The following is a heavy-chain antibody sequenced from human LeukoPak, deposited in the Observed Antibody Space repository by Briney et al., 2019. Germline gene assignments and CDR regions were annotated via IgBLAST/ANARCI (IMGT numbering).Heavy chain of an antibody. CDR1: GDSVSSDSAA. CDR2: TYYTSTWYN. V-gene: IGHV6-1*01. D-gene: IGHD3-22*01. Sequence: SQTLSLTCAISGDSVSSDSAAWNWFRQSPSRGLEWLGRTYYTSTWYNDYAVFVKSRITINPDTSKNQLSLQLNSVSPEDTAVYYCARRRYYGRSGYFDYWGQGILVTVSS. J-gene: IGHJ4*02. CDR3: ARRRYYGRSGYFDY.